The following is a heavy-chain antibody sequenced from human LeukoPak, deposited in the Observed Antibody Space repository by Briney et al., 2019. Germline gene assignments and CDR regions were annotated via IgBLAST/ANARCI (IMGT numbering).Heavy chain of an antibody. V-gene: IGHV3-21*01. CDR3: ARYISWWDV. CDR1: GFTFSSYE. Sequence: GGSLRLSCAASGFTFSSYEMNWVRQAPGKGLEWVSSISSSSTYIYYADSVKGRFTISRDNAKNSLYLQMNSLRAEDTAVYYCARYISWWDVWGKGTTVTISS. J-gene: IGHJ6*04. CDR2: ISSSSTYI. D-gene: IGHD6-13*01.